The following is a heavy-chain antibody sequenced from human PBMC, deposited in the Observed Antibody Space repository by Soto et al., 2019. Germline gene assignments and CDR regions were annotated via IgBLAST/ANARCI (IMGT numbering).Heavy chain of an antibody. J-gene: IGHJ4*02. CDR2: IIPMFGIT. CDR3: ASDRALHNAALVMAY. Sequence: QVQLVQSGAEVKKPGSSMKVSCKASGGTFSSYVFSWVRQAPGQGLEWMGRIIPMFGITNYAQKFEGRVTITADKATTTVVLELRRLISEDTAIYYCASDRALHNAALVMAYWGQGTLVTVSS. CDR1: GGTFSSYV. V-gene: IGHV1-69*04. D-gene: IGHD2-21*01.